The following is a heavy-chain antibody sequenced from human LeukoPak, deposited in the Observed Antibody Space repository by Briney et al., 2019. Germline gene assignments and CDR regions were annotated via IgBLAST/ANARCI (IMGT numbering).Heavy chain of an antibody. J-gene: IGHJ4*02. D-gene: IGHD1-26*01. CDR2: IYYSGRT. Sequence: NPSETLSLTCTVSGPSISSYYWSWIRQPPGKGLEWIGYIYYSGRTTYNPSLKSRVTISVDTSTNQLSLRLSSVTAAETAVYYCARGYAGATTFDYWGEGDLVSVSS. V-gene: IGHV4-59*01. CDR1: GPSISSYY. CDR3: ARGYAGATTFDY.